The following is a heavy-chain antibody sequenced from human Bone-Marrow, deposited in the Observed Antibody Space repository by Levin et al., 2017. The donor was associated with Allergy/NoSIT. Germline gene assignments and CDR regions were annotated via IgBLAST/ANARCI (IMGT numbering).Heavy chain of an antibody. J-gene: IGHJ4*02. CDR2: IKSNTDGGTT. Sequence: GGSLRLSCAASGFIFTNAYMTWVRQAPGKGLEWVGRIKSNTDGGTTDYAAPVKGRFTISRDDSKTTVYLQMNSLKTEDTAVYYGAIDRRGYDFSHWGQGTLVTVSS. V-gene: IGHV3-15*01. CDR3: AIDRRGYDFSH. D-gene: IGHD5-12*01. CDR1: GFIFTNAY.